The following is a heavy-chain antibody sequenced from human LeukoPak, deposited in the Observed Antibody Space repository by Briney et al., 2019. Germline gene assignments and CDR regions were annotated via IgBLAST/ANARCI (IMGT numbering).Heavy chain of an antibody. CDR1: GYTFTGYY. V-gene: IGHV1-2*06. D-gene: IGHD6-13*01. J-gene: IGHJ4*02. Sequence: ASVKVSCKASGYTFTGYYMHWVRQDPGQGLEWMGRINPNSGGTNYAQKFQGRVTMTRDTSISTAYMELSRLRSDDTAVYYCARGVAAAGTFGGWGQGTLVTVSS. CDR2: INPNSGGT. CDR3: ARGVAAAGTFGG.